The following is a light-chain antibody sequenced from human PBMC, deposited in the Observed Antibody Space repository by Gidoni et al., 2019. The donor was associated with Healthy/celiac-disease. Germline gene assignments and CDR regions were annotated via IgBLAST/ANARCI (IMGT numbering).Light chain of an antibody. CDR2: GAS. CDR1: QSVSSSY. CDR3: QQYGSSPYT. J-gene: IGKJ2*01. Sequence: PGTLSLSPGERATLSCRASQSVSSSYLAWYQQKPGQAPRLLIYGASSRATGIPDRFSGSGSGTDFTLTISRLEPEDFAVYYCQQYGSSPYTFGQGTKLEIK. V-gene: IGKV3-20*01.